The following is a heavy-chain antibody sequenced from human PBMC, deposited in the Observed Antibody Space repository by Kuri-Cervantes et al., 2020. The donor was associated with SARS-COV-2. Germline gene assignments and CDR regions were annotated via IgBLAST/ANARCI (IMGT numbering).Heavy chain of an antibody. V-gene: IGHV4-59*01. Sequence: SETLSLTCAVSGSFIGYYWSWIRQPPGKGLEWIGYIYYSGSTNYNPSLKSRVTISVDTSKNQFSLKLSSVTAADTAVYYCAGGWEYSSSGYKPPLDYWGQGTLVTVSS. CDR2: IYYSGST. D-gene: IGHD6-13*01. J-gene: IGHJ4*02. CDR3: AGGWEYSSSGYKPPLDY. CDR1: GSFIGYY.